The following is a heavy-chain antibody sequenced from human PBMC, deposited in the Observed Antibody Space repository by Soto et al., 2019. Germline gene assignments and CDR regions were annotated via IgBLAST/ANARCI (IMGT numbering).Heavy chain of an antibody. Sequence: PGGSLRLSCSASGFTFSTYSMHWVRQAPGKGLEYVSSISSDGGSTHYADSVKGRITISRDNSKSTLYLQMSSLRAEDTAVYYCVKDGLSGYFNGGAFDIWGQGTMVTVPS. CDR2: ISSDGGST. J-gene: IGHJ3*02. CDR3: VKDGLSGYFNGGAFDI. V-gene: IGHV3-64D*08. CDR1: GFTFSTYS. D-gene: IGHD5-12*01.